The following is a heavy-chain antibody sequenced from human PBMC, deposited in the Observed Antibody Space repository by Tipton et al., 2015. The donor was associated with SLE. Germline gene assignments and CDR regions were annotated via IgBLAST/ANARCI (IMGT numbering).Heavy chain of an antibody. CDR3: ARGDSVTGID. V-gene: IGHV4-59*01. CDR2: VYDIDST. J-gene: IGHJ4*02. Sequence: TLSLTCTVSGASISSYYWSWVRQPPGKGLEWIGYVYDIDSTNYNPSLKSRVTISLDPSKNQFSLKLSSVTAADTAVYYCARGDSVTGIDWGQGTLVTVSS. CDR1: GASISSYY. D-gene: IGHD1-14*01.